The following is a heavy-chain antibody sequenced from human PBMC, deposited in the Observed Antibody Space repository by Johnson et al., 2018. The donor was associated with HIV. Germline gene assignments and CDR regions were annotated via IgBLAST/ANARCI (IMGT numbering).Heavy chain of an antibody. CDR3: ARDWSWRGSLKGGGAFDI. CDR1: GFTFTSYA. CDR2: VSYDGSTK. D-gene: IGHD1-26*01. J-gene: IGHJ3*02. V-gene: IGHV3-30*04. Sequence: QVQLVESGGGLIQPGGSLRLSCAASGFTFTSYAMHWVRRAPGKGLEWVAVVSYDGSTKYYADSVKGRFTISRDNSENTLYLQMNSLRAEDTAVFFCARDWSWRGSLKGGGAFDIWGQGTLVTVSA.